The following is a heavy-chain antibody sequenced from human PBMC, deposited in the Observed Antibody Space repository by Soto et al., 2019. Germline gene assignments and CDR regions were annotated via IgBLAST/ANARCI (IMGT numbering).Heavy chain of an antibody. CDR3: ARDFYGGFSYGAGDN. CDR2: IKQDGSAK. J-gene: IGHJ4*02. Sequence: EVQLVESGGGLVQPGGSLRLSCVASGFTFWGDWMSWVRQAPGKGLEWVANIKQDGSAKQYLDSVRGRFTISRDNSKNSVYLQMNSLRAEDTALYYCARDFYGGFSYGAGDNWGQGTLVTVSS. V-gene: IGHV3-7*01. CDR1: GFTFWGDW. D-gene: IGHD2-15*01.